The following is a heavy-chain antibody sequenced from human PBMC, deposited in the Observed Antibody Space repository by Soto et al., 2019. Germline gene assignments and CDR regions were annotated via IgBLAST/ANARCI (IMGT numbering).Heavy chain of an antibody. J-gene: IGHJ5*02. D-gene: IGHD2-21*02. CDR3: ARDDVVVVTAINDP. V-gene: IGHV3-21*01. CDR1: GFTFSSYS. Sequence: GSLRLSCAASGFTFSSYSMNWVRQAPGKGLEWVSSISSSSSYIYYADSVKGRFTISRDNAKNSLYLQMNSLRAEDTAVYYCARDDVVVVTAINDPWGQGTLVTVSS. CDR2: ISSSSSYI.